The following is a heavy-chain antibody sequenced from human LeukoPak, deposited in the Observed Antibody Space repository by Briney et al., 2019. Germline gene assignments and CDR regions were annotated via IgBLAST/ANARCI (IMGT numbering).Heavy chain of an antibody. CDR1: GYTFTNFY. CDR3: ARHKEGYCTGGDCYSDSYDYGLDV. V-gene: IGHV5-10-1*01. Sequence: GESLRISCKTSGYTFTNFYISWLRQMPGKGLEWMGRIHPSDSYVNYGPSFQGHVTISSDTSITTAYLHWSNLKASDTAIYYCARHKEGYCTGGDCYSDSYDYGLDVWGQGTTVAVS. CDR2: IHPSDSYV. D-gene: IGHD2-15*01. J-gene: IGHJ6*02.